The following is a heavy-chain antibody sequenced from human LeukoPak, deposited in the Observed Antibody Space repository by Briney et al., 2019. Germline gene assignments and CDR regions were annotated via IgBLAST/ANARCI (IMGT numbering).Heavy chain of an antibody. Sequence: SETLSLTCTVSGGSISSYYWSWIRQPPGKGLEWIGYIYTSGSTNYNPSLKSRVTISVDTSKNQFSLKLGSVTAADTAVYYCARLGGSTDQLDYWGQGTLVTVSS. D-gene: IGHD3-16*01. CDR2: IYTSGST. V-gene: IGHV4-4*09. CDR3: ARLGGSTDQLDY. J-gene: IGHJ4*02. CDR1: GGSISSYY.